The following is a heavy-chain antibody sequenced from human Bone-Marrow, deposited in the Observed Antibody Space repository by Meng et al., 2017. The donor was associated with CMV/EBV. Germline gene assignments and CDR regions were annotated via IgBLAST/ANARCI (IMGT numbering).Heavy chain of an antibody. CDR2: ISGYNGNT. D-gene: IGHD2-2*01. V-gene: IGHV1-18*01. J-gene: IGHJ5*02. CDR3: ARDQYCSITSCLNWFAP. Sequence: ASVKVSCKASGYTFTNYGISWVRQAPGQGLEWMGWISGYNGNTNYAEKFQGRVTMTTDTSTTTAYMELRSLRSDDTAVYYCARDQYCSITSCLNWFAPWGPGSLVTGCS. CDR1: GYTFTNYG.